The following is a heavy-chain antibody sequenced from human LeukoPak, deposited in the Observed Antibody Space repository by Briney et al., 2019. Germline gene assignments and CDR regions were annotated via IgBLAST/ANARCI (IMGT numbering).Heavy chain of an antibody. CDR2: IYYSGST. CDR1: GGSISSYY. Sequence: PSETLSLTCTVSGGSISSYYWSWIRQPPGKGLVWIGYIYYSGSTNYNPSLKSRVTISVDTSKNQFYLKLSSVTAADTAVYSCARGYSSSWPHYYYYGMDVWGQGTTVTVSS. D-gene: IGHD6-13*01. J-gene: IGHJ6*02. V-gene: IGHV4-59*01. CDR3: ARGYSSSWPHYYYYGMDV.